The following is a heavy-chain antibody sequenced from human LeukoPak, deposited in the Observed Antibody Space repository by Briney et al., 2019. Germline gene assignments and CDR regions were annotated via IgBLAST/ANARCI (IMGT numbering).Heavy chain of an antibody. J-gene: IGHJ4*02. Sequence: GGSLRLSCAASGFTFSSYAMHWVRQAPGKGLEWVAVISYDGSNKYYADSVKGRFTISRDNSKNTLYLQMNSLRAEDTAVYYCAKDLSSGWYCFDYWGQGTLVTVSS. V-gene: IGHV3-30-3*01. D-gene: IGHD6-19*01. CDR3: AKDLSSGWYCFDY. CDR1: GFTFSSYA. CDR2: ISYDGSNK.